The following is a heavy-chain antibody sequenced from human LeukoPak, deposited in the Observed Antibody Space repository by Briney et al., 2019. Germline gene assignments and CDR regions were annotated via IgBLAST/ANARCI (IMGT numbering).Heavy chain of an antibody. CDR1: GFTFSSYA. D-gene: IGHD6-6*01. J-gene: IGHJ6*02. CDR2: ISYDGSNK. CDR3: AREALPYGMDV. V-gene: IGHV3-30-3*01. Sequence: PGGSLRLSCAASGFTFSSYAMHWVRQAPGKGLEWVAVISYDGSNKYYADSVKGRFTISRDNSKNTLYLQMNSLRAEDTAVYYCAREALPYGMDVWGQGTTVTVS.